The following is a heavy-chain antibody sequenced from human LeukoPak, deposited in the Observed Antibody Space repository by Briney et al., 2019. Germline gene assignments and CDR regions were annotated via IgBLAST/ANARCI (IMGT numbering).Heavy chain of an antibody. CDR3: ARRGTSSSWAHFDY. Sequence: GGSLRLSCAASGFTFSSYWMTWVRQAPGKELEWVAKIKQDGSEKYYVDSVKGRFTISRDNAKNSLYLQMNSLGAEDTAVYYCARRGTSSSWAHFDYWGQGTLVTVSS. J-gene: IGHJ4*02. CDR1: GFTFSSYW. CDR2: IKQDGSEK. D-gene: IGHD6-13*01. V-gene: IGHV3-7*05.